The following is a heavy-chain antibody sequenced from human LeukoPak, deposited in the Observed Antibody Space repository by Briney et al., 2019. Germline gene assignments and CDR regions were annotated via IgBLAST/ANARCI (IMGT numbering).Heavy chain of an antibody. D-gene: IGHD3-9*01. V-gene: IGHV1-69*06. CDR2: IIPIFGTA. J-gene: IGHJ4*02. Sequence: SVKVSCKASGGTFSSYAISWVRQAPGQGLEWMGGIIPIFGTANYAQKFQGRVTITADKSTSTAYMELSSLRSEDTAVYYCARGVRNVLRYFDWLNSGFDYWGQGTLVTVSS. CDR3: ARGVRNVLRYFDWLNSGFDY. CDR1: GGTFSSYA.